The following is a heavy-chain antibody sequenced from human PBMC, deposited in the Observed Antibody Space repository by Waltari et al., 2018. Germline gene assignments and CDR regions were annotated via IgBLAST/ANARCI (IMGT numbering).Heavy chain of an antibody. CDR1: GFTFRXYA. Sequence: EVQLLESGGGLVQPGGSLRLSCAASGFTFRXYAMXWVRQAPGKGLGLVSAMSGSGGSTYYADIMKCPFTISEDNSKNTLYRQMNSLRAEDXAVYYCAKDRPXYYLDYWGQGTLVXXSS. CDR3: AKDRPXYYLDY. V-gene: IGHV3-23*01. J-gene: IGHJ4*02. CDR2: MSGSGGST.